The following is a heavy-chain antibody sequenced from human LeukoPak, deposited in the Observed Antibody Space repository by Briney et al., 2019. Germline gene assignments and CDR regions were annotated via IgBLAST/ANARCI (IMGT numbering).Heavy chain of an antibody. J-gene: IGHJ4*02. Sequence: GGSLRLSCAASGFTLSNYPMGWVRQAPGKGLEWVSVIDVGSDGAYHADSVQGRFTISRDNSRNTLFLQMTRLRAHDTAVYYCVRDHASCRGGSCYGDSWGQGALVTVSS. CDR3: VRDHASCRGGSCYGDS. D-gene: IGHD2-15*01. CDR2: IDVGSDGA. V-gene: IGHV3-23*01. CDR1: GFTLSNYP.